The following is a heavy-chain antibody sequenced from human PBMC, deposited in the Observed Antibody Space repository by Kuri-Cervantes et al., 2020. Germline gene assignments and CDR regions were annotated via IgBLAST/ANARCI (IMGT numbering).Heavy chain of an antibody. J-gene: IGHJ3*02. D-gene: IGHD1-26*01. CDR2: IKPDGSEI. CDR3: ANGNNFDT. Sequence: GESLKISCAASGFTFSTYAMHWVRQAPGKGLEWVANIKPDGSEIFYGASVKGRFTISRVNSENSVYLQMNSLKDEDTAIYYCANGNNFDTWGQGTTVTVS. V-gene: IGHV3-7*01. CDR1: GFTFSTYA.